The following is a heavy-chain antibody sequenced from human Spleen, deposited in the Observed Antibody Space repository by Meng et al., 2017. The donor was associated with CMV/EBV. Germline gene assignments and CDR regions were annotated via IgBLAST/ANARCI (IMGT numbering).Heavy chain of an antibody. D-gene: IGHD1-26*01. V-gene: IGHV3-21*01. Sequence: GESLKISCAASGFTFSSYSMNWVRQAPGKGLEWVSSISSSSYIYYADSVKGRFTISRDNAKNSLYLQMNSLRAEDTAVYYCARGEGAGWGQGTLVTVSS. CDR2: ISSSSYI. CDR3: ARGEGAG. J-gene: IGHJ4*02. CDR1: GFTFSSYS.